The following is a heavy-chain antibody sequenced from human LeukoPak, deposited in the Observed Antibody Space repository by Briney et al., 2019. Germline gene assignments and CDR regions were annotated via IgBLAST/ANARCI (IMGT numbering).Heavy chain of an antibody. CDR1: GFSFSSYP. D-gene: IGHD4-17*01. CDR3: ARDQTTVTTVDAFDI. J-gene: IGHJ3*02. Sequence: GGSLRLSCAASGFSFSSYPMHWVRQAPGKGLEYVSVIGSNGDGIYYANSVKGRFTISRDNAKNSLYLQMNSLRAEDTAVYYCARDQTTVTTVDAFDIWGQGTMVTVSS. CDR2: IGSNGDGI. V-gene: IGHV3-64*01.